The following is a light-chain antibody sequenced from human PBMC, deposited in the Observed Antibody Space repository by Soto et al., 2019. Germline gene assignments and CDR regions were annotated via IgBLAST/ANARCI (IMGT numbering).Light chain of an antibody. CDR1: QSISRY. J-gene: IGKJ1*01. CDR2: GAS. CDR3: QQSYGTVVT. V-gene: IGKV1-39*01. Sequence: IPMTQSPSSLSASVGDRVTITCRAGQSISRYLNWYEQKPGKAPKLLIFGASTLQSGVPSRFSGTGSGTDFTLTISSLQPEDFATYYCQQSYGTVVTFGQGTKVEIK.